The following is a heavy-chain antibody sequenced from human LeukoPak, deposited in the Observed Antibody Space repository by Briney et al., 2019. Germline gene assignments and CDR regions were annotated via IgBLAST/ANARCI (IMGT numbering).Heavy chain of an antibody. V-gene: IGHV3-23*01. CDR2: ISTGGVST. J-gene: IGHJ5*02. D-gene: IGHD4-11*01. Sequence: GGSLRLSCAASGFSFSTSAMNWVRRAPGKGLEWVSGISTGGVSTYYANSVKGRFTISRDDSKDSLHLHMNSLRADDTAIYYCARDAHDYSNYGWFDLWGQGTLVTVSS. CDR3: ARDAHDYSNYGWFDL. CDR1: GFSFSTSA.